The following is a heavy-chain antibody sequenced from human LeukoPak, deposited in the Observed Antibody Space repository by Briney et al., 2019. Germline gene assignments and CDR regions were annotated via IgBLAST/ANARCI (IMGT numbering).Heavy chain of an antibody. CDR2: IYYSGST. J-gene: IGHJ6*03. Sequence: PSQTLSLTCTVSGASISSGNSYWSWIRQPPGKGLEWIGYIYYSGSTYYNPSLKSRVTISVDTSKNQFSLKLSSVTAADTAVYYCARSNCGYDSIPNYMDVWGKGTTVTASS. CDR1: GASISSGNSY. CDR3: ARSNCGYDSIPNYMDV. V-gene: IGHV4-30-4*08. D-gene: IGHD5-12*01.